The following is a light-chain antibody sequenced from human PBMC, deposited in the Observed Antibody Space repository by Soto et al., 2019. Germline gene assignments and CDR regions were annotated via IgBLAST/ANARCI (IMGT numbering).Light chain of an antibody. V-gene: IGKV1-5*01. Sequence: IQMTQSPSTLSSSVADRVTITCRASQSISSWLAWYQQKPGKAPKLLIYDVSSLESGVPSRFSGSGSGTEFTLTISSLQPEDFATYYCQQLNSYPSITFGQGTRLE. CDR1: QSISSW. CDR2: DVS. CDR3: QQLNSYPSIT. J-gene: IGKJ5*01.